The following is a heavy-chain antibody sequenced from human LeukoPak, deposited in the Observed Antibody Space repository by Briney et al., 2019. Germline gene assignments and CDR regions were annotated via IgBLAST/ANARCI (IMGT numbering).Heavy chain of an antibody. CDR3: AGTPLGRAEKDY. D-gene: IGHD3-16*01. V-gene: IGHV2-70*17. CDR2: IDWADEK. CDR1: GFSLSARGMC. Sequence: SGPALVKPTQTLTQTCSFSGFSLSARGMCVSWIRQPPGKALEWLARIDWADEKFYSTSLKTRLTISKDTSKNQVVLTMTDMDPVDPATYSGAGTPLGRAEKDYWSQGTLVTVSS. J-gene: IGHJ4*02.